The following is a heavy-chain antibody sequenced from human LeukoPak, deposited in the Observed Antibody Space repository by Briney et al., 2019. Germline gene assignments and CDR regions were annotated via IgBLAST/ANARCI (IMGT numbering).Heavy chain of an antibody. V-gene: IGHV2-70*01. CDR3: ARIQAYGGNSEGYYFNY. CDR2: IDWDDDK. D-gene: IGHD4-23*01. J-gene: IGHJ4*02. Sequence: ESGPALVKPTQTLTVTCTFSGFSLSTSGMCVXXXXXXXXXXXEWLALIDWDDDKFYSTSLKTRLTISKDTSKNQVVLTMTNMXPVDTATYYCARIQAYGGNSEGYYFNYWGQGTLVTVSS. CDR1: GFSLSTSGMC.